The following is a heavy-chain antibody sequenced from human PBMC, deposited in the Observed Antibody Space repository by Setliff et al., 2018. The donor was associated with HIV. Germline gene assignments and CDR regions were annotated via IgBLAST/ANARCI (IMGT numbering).Heavy chain of an antibody. V-gene: IGHV3-30*03. J-gene: IGHJ6*02. CDR2: ISYDGSNK. Sequence: GGSLRLSCAASGFTFSSYGMHWVRQAPGKGLEWVAVISYDGSNKYYADSVKGRFTISRDNSKNTLYLQMNRLRAEDTAVYYCARSVVGYYYYGMDVWGQGTLVTVSS. D-gene: IGHD3-16*01. CDR1: GFTFSSYG. CDR3: ARSVVGYYYYGMDV.